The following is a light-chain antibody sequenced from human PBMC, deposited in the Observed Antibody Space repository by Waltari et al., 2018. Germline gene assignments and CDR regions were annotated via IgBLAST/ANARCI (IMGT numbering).Light chain of an antibody. CDR3: QQYGSSLIT. CDR2: GAS. V-gene: IGKV3-20*01. Sequence: EIVLTQTPGTRSLAPGERATLSCRASQSVSSSYLAWYQKKPGQAPSHLIYGASSRATGIPDRFSGSGSGTDFTLTISRLETEDFAVYYCQQYGSSLITFGQGTRLEIK. J-gene: IGKJ5*01. CDR1: QSVSSSY.